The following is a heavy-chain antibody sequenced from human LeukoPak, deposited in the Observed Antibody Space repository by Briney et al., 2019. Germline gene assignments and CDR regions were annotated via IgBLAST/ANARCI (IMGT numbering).Heavy chain of an antibody. D-gene: IGHD5-12*01. CDR1: ADSISNSFYF. J-gene: IGHJ6*03. CDR3: ARLYSGYDSGRYYYYYMDV. V-gene: IGHV4-39*01. CDR2: VYHSGST. Sequence: SETLSLTCTVSADSISNSFYFWAWIRQPPGKGLEWIGNVYHSGSTYYNPSLESRVTISVDTSKNQFSLKVRSVTAADTSVYYCARLYSGYDSGRYYYYYMDVWGKGTTVTVSS.